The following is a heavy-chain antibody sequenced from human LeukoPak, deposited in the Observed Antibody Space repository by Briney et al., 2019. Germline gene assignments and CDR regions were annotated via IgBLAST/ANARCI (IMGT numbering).Heavy chain of an antibody. CDR1: GYTFTNYA. CDR3: ARECDGDCYSAFDI. D-gene: IGHD2-21*02. CDR2: IHTYTGNP. V-gene: IGHV7-4-1*02. J-gene: IGHJ3*02. Sequence: ASVNVSCTASGYTFTNYAMNWVRQAPGQGLEWMGWIHTYTGNPTYAQGFTGRFVFSLDTSVSTAYLQISSLKAEDTAVYYCARECDGDCYSAFDIWGQGTKVTVSS.